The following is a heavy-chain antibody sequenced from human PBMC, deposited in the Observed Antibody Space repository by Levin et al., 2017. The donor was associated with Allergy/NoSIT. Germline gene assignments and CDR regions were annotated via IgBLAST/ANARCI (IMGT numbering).Heavy chain of an antibody. D-gene: IGHD6-19*01. V-gene: IGHV3-74*03. J-gene: IGHJ4*02. CDR3: ARLSISGWYEFDY. Sequence: GESLKISCAASGFIFSSYWMNWVRQVPGKGPVWVSRINSDGSIRTYADSVKGRFTISRDNAKNTLFLQMNSLRAEDTAVYYCARLSISGWYEFDYWGQGTVVTVSS. CDR1: GFIFSSYW. CDR2: INSDGSIR.